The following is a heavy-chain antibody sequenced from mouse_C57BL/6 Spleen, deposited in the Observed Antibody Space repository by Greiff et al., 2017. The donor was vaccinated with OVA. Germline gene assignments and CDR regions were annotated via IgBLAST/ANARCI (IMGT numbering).Heavy chain of an antibody. Sequence: QVQLQQSGPELVKPGASVKISCKASGYSFTSYYIHWVKQRPGQGLEWIGWIYPGSGNTKYNEKFKGKATLTADTSSSTAYMQLSSLTSEDSVVYYCARDSSGYVRFAYWGQGTLVTVSA. CDR2: IYPGSGNT. CDR3: ARDSSGYVRFAY. CDR1: GYSFTSYY. J-gene: IGHJ3*01. V-gene: IGHV1-66*01. D-gene: IGHD3-2*02.